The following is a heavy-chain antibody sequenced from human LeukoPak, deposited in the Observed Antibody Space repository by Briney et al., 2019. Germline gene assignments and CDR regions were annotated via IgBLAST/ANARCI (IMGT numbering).Heavy chain of an antibody. V-gene: IGHV1-2*02. Sequence: ASVKVSCKASGYTFTGYYMHWVRQAPGQGLEWMGWINPNSGGTNCAQKFQGRVTMTRDTSISTAYMELSRLRSDDTAVYYCARDGRCSGGSCYSGYLYYYMDVWGKGTTVTISS. CDR2: INPNSGGT. J-gene: IGHJ6*03. CDR3: ARDGRCSGGSCYSGYLYYYMDV. D-gene: IGHD2-15*01. CDR1: GYTFTGYY.